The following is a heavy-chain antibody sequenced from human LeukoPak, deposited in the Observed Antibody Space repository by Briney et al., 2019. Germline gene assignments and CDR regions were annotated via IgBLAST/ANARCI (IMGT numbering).Heavy chain of an antibody. V-gene: IGHV3-48*03. CDR1: GFTFSSYE. CDR2: ISSSATTI. J-gene: IGHJ4*02. CDR3: ARSLGTTVTTAPGY. D-gene: IGHD4-17*01. Sequence: AVGSLRLSCAASGFTFSSYEMSWVRQAPGKGLEWVSYISSSATTIYYADSVEGRFTISRDNAKSSLFLQMNSLRAEDTAVYYCARSLGTTVTTAPGYWGQGTLVTVSS.